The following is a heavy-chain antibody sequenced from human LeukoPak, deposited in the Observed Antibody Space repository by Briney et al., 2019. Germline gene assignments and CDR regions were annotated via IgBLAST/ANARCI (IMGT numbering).Heavy chain of an antibody. Sequence: PSQTLSLTCTVSGGSISSGGYYWSWIRQHPGKGLEWIGYIYYSGSTNYNPSLKSRVTISVDTSKNQFSLKLSSVTAADTAVYYCAASSLAIFDYWGQGTLVTVSS. CDR2: IYYSGST. V-gene: IGHV4-31*03. CDR1: GGSISSGGYY. CDR3: AASSLAIFDY. J-gene: IGHJ4*02.